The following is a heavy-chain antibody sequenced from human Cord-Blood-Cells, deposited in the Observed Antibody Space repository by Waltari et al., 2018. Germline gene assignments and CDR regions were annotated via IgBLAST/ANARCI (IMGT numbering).Heavy chain of an antibody. Sequence: EVQLVESGGGLVQPGGSLRLSGAASVFPCSSYWMSGVRQAPGKGLEWVANIKQDGSEKYYVDSVKGRFTISRDNAKNSLYLQMNSLRAEDTAVYYCARIAAGTGWFDPWGQGTLVTVSS. D-gene: IGHD6-13*01. CDR3: ARIAAGTGWFDP. CDR2: IKQDGSEK. V-gene: IGHV3-7*01. CDR1: VFPCSSYW. J-gene: IGHJ5*02.